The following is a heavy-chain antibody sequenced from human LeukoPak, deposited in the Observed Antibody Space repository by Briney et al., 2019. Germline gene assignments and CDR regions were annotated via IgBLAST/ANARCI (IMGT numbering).Heavy chain of an antibody. CDR2: IYYSGST. V-gene: IGHV4-59*01. Sequence: SETLSLTCTVSGGSISTNYWSWIRRPPGKGLEWIGYIYYSGSTKYNPSLKSRVTISVDTSKNQFSLKLSSVTAADTAVYFCAGDYGDYEGASDIWGQGTMVTVSS. J-gene: IGHJ3*02. CDR1: GGSISTNY. D-gene: IGHD4-17*01. CDR3: AGDYGDYEGASDI.